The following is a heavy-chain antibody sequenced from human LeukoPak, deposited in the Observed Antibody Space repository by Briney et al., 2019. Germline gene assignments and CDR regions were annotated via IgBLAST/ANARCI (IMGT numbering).Heavy chain of an antibody. CDR2: ISSSSTTI. D-gene: IGHD6-19*01. CDR3: ARDHRGWCRGGFDY. CDR1: GFTFNNYN. J-gene: IGHJ4*02. V-gene: IGHV3-48*01. Sequence: SGGSLRLSCTASGFTFNNYNMNWVRQAPGKGLEWVSFISSSSTTIYYADSVKGRFTISRDNAKNSLYLQMNSLRAEDTAVYYSARDHRGWCRGGFDYWGQGTLVTVSS.